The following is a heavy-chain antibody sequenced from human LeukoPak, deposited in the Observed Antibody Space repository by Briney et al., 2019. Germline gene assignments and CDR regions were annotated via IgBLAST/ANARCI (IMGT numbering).Heavy chain of an antibody. J-gene: IGHJ4*02. CDR2: INAGNGNT. CDR1: GYTFTGYY. CDR3: ARATGYCSGGSCYSGLMGSWSY. Sequence: APVKVSCKASGYTFTGYYMHWVRQAPGQRLEWMGWINAGNGNTKYSQKFQGRVTITRDTSASTAYMELSSLRSEDTAVYYCARATGYCSGGSCYSGLMGSWSYWGQGTLVTVSS. V-gene: IGHV1-3*01. D-gene: IGHD2-15*01.